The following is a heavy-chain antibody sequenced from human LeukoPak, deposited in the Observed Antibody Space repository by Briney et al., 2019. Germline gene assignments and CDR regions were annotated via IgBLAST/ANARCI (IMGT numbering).Heavy chain of an antibody. Sequence: GSLRLSCAASGFTFSSYAMHWVRQAPGKGLEWVAVISYDGSNKYYADSVKGRFTISRDNSKNTLYLQMNSLRAEDTAVYYCAREGGAYDFWSGYYTGGAYYCYMDVWGKGTTVTVSS. J-gene: IGHJ6*03. D-gene: IGHD3-3*01. CDR2: ISYDGSNK. CDR1: GFTFSSYA. CDR3: AREGGAYDFWSGYYTGGAYYCYMDV. V-gene: IGHV3-30*01.